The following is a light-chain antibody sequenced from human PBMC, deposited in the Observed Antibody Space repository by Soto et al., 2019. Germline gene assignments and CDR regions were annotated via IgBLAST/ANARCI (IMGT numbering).Light chain of an antibody. J-gene: IGLJ2*01. CDR3: AAWDDSLVGLV. CDR2: DNN. V-gene: IGLV1-44*01. CDR1: TSNIGSNT. Sequence: QSVLTQPPSASGTPGQRVTISCSGSTSNIGSNTVNWYQQLPGTAPKLLIYDNNQRPSGVPDRFSGSKSGTSASLAISGLQSEDEADYFCAAWDDSLVGLVFGGGTKVTVL.